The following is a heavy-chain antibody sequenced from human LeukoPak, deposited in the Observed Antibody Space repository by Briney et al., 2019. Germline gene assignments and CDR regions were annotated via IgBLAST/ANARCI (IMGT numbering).Heavy chain of an antibody. V-gene: IGHV1-8*03. CDR3: ARLVSARVWFDP. CDR2: MNPNSGNT. D-gene: IGHD2-21*02. Sequence: ASVKVSCKASGYTFTSYDINWVRQATGQGLEWMGWMNPNSGNTGYAQKFQGRVTITADESTSTAYMELSSLRSEDTAVYYCARLVSARVWFDPWGQGTLVTVSS. J-gene: IGHJ5*02. CDR1: GYTFTSYD.